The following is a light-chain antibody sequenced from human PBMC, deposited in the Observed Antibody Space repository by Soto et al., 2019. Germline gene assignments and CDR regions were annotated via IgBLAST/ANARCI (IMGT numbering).Light chain of an antibody. CDR1: QGIGDT. CDR3: QQYGSSPET. CDR2: GAS. J-gene: IGKJ1*01. Sequence: EIVFTQSPATLSVSPGEGVTLSCRASQGIGDTLAWYQQKPGQAPRLLIYGASSRATGIPDRFSGSGSGTDFTLTISRLEPEDFAVYYCQQYGSSPETFGQGTKVDIK. V-gene: IGKV3-20*01.